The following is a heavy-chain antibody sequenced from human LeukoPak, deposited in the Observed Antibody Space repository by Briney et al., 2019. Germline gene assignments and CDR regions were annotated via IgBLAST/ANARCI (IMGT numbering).Heavy chain of an antibody. V-gene: IGHV3-23*01. CDR2: ISGGGGST. CDR1: GFTFSRYA. CDR3: AKSLRPYSSSSHGDY. J-gene: IGHJ4*02. D-gene: IGHD6-13*01. Sequence: PGGSLRLSCAASGFTFSRYAMRWVRPAPGKGLEWVSVISGGGGSTYYGDSVKGRFTISRDNSKNTLYLQMNSLRAEDTAVYYCAKSLRPYSSSSHGDYWGQGTLVTVSS.